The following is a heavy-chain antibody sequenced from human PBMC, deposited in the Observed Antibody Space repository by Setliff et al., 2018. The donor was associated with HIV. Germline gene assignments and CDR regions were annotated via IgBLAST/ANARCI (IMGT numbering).Heavy chain of an antibody. V-gene: IGHV3-23*01. J-gene: IGHJ4*02. Sequence: PGESLKLSCAASGFTFSTYAMSWVRQAPGKGLEWVSDISGIGSSTYYADSVKGRFTISRDNSKNTLYLQMNSLRAEDTAVYYCAKPTYYYDDSGYSGGDYWGQGTLVTVSS. CDR2: ISGIGSST. CDR1: GFTFSTYA. D-gene: IGHD3-22*01. CDR3: AKPTYYYDDSGYSGGDY.